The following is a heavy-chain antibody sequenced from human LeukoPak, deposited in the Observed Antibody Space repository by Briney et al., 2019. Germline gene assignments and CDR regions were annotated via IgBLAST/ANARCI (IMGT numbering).Heavy chain of an antibody. CDR1: GYTFTSYY. CDR3: ARDDREVVTAMHHYYYYYMDV. D-gene: IGHD2-21*02. CDR2: INPSGGST. V-gene: IGHV1-46*01. J-gene: IGHJ6*03. Sequence: ASVKVSCKASGYTFTSYYMHWVRQAPGQGLEWMGIINPSGGSTSYAQKFQGRVTMTRDTSTSTVYMELSSRRSEDTAVYYCARDDREVVTAMHHYYYYYMDVWGKGTTVTISS.